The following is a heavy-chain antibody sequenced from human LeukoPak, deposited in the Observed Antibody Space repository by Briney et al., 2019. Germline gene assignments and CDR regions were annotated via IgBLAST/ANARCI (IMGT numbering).Heavy chain of an antibody. CDR2: INANSGTT. V-gene: IGHV3-23*01. D-gene: IGHD6-19*01. CDR1: GFAFSVYA. Sequence: GGSPRLSCAASGFAFSVYAMSWLRQPPGKGLEWVSTINANSGTTSYAASVRGRFSISRDNSKNTLYLQLNTLRADDTATYFCAKPISGGLAVTADWFHPWGQGTLVVVSS. J-gene: IGHJ5*01. CDR3: AKPISGGLAVTADWFHP.